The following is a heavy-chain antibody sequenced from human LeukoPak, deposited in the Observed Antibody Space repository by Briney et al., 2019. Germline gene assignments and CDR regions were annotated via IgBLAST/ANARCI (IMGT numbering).Heavy chain of an antibody. J-gene: IGHJ6*02. V-gene: IGHV4-30-4*01. CDR2: VYYSGST. CDR3: ARVPYCSGGSCYTYYYYGMDV. CDR1: GGSISSGDYY. Sequence: SEILSLTCTVSGGSISSGDYYWSWIRQPPGKGLEWIGYVYYSGSTYYNPSLKSRVTISVDTSKNQFSLKLSSVTAADTAVYYCARVPYCSGGSCYTYYYYGMDVWGQGTTVTVSS. D-gene: IGHD2-15*01.